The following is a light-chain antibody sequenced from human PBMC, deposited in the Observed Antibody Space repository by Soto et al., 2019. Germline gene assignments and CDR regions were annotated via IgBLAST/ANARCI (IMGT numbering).Light chain of an antibody. CDR3: QQLSNWPRLT. Sequence: EIVLTQSPATLSLSPGERATLSCRASQSVSSYLAWYQQKPGQAPRLLIYDASTRATGIPARFSGSGSGTDFTLTISSLEPEDFAVYYCQQLSNWPRLTFGGGTKVEIK. CDR1: QSVSSY. V-gene: IGKV3-11*01. J-gene: IGKJ4*01. CDR2: DAS.